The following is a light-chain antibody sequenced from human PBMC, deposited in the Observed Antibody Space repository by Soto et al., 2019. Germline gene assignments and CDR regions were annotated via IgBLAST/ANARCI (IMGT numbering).Light chain of an antibody. Sequence: EIVMTQSPATLSVSPGERATLSCRASQSVNNNLAWYQQKPGPAPRLLFYGASTRATGIPARFSGSGSGTDFTLTISSLQSEDFAVYYCQQYKNWPLTFGQGTEVEIK. J-gene: IGKJ1*01. V-gene: IGKV3-15*01. CDR3: QQYKNWPLT. CDR1: QSVNNN. CDR2: GAS.